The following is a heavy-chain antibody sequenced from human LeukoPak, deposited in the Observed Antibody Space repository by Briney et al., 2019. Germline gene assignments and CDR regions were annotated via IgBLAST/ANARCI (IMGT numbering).Heavy chain of an antibody. CDR3: ARDLDYYDSTWFDP. V-gene: IGHV4-34*01. Sequence: PSETLSLTCAVYGGSFSGHYWSWIRQPPGKGLERIGSITYSGSTYYNPSLKSRVTISVDTSKNQFSLKLISVTAADTAVYYCARDLDYYDSTWFDPWGQGTLVTVSS. J-gene: IGHJ5*02. CDR1: GGSFSGHY. D-gene: IGHD3-22*01. CDR2: ITYSGST.